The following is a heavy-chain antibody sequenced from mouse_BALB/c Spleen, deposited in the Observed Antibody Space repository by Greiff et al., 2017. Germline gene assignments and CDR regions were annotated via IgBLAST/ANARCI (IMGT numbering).Heavy chain of an antibody. CDR1: GFTFSSYA. V-gene: IGHV5-9-3*01. CDR2: ISSGGSYT. J-gene: IGHJ1*01. CDR3: ARPGSSYWYFDV. D-gene: IGHD1-1*01. Sequence: EVNVVESGGGLVKPGGSLKLSCAASGFTFSSYAMSWVRQTPEKRLEWVATISSGGSYTYYPDSVKGRFTISRDNAKNTLYLQMSSLRSEDTAMYYCARPGSSYWYFDVWGAGTTVTVSS.